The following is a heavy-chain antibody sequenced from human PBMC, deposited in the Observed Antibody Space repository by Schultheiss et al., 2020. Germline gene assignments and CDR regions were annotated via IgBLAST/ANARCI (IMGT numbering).Heavy chain of an antibody. Sequence: SETLSLTCTVSGGSISSGDYFWNWIRQLPGKGLEWIGYSYDSGSSYYNPSLKSLVTISADMSKNQFSLKVRSVTAADTAVYYCARGPNYDFWSGYYTSWGQGTLVTVSS. CDR3: ARGPNYDFWSGYYTS. CDR2: SYDSGSS. J-gene: IGHJ5*02. CDR1: GGSISSGDYF. D-gene: IGHD3-3*01. V-gene: IGHV4-31*01.